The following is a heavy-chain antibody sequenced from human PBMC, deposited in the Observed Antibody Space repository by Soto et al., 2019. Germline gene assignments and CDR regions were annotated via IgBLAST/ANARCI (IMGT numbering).Heavy chain of an antibody. CDR3: AHKEFRTSSPFDF. J-gene: IGHJ4*02. Sequence: QITLKESGPALVKPTQPLTLTCTFSGFSLTTNGVGVAWIRQPPGKALEWLALINWDDDRHYNPSLTSRLTITKDTSKNQVVLTTTNMDPVDTATYYCAHKEFRTSSPFDFGGPGILVTVSS. CDR1: GFSLTTNGVG. V-gene: IGHV2-5*02. CDR2: INWDDDR.